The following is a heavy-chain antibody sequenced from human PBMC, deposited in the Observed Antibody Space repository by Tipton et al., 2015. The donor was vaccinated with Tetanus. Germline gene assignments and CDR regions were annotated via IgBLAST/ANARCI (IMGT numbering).Heavy chain of an antibody. CDR3: ARLTCSSPSCYYYYYCYVDV. J-gene: IGHJ6*03. D-gene: IGHD2-2*01. Sequence: TLSLTCSVSGDSIRSEDYYWGWIRQSPGKGLEWLGYIYYRGSTYKNPSLKSRVSISVDASKNQFSLSLNSVTAADSATYYCARLTCSSPSCYYYYYCYVDVWGTGTAVSVSS. V-gene: IGHV4-30-4*01. CDR1: GDSIRSEDYY. CDR2: IYYRGST.